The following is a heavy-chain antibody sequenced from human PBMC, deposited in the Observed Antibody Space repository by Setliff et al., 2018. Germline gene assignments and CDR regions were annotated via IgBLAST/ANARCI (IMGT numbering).Heavy chain of an antibody. D-gene: IGHD5-18*01. CDR2: VFPNGAS. CDR1: GDPMSGAS. CDR3: AKGGTYRYLDY. V-gene: IGHV4-59*01. Sequence: SLTCTVSGDPMSGASIWSWIRQPPGKGLEFMGYVFPNGASKYDPSLKSRLSISVDTSKNQFSLKLTSVTAADTAVYFCAKGGTYRYLDYWGQGTLVTVSS. J-gene: IGHJ4*02.